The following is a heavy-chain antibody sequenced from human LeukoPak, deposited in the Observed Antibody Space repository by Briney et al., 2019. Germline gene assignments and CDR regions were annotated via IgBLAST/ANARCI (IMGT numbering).Heavy chain of an antibody. CDR1: GSTFSSSP. Sequence: PGGSLRLSCAASGSTFSSSPMGWVRQAPGKGLEWVSSIHAGGSDPFYGDSVQGRFTISRDNSKNTLSLQLNSLRVEDTAVYFCAKGGHHFNPFFYCGQGTLVTVSS. D-gene: IGHD3-3*01. CDR2: IHAGGSDP. J-gene: IGHJ4*02. V-gene: IGHV3-23*01. CDR3: AKGGHHFNPFFY.